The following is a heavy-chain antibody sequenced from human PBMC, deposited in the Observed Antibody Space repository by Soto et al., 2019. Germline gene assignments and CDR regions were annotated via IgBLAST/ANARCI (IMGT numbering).Heavy chain of an antibody. CDR2: IKQDGSEK. CDR1: GFTFSSYW. CDR3: ACLAGYQDRSFDY. Sequence: GGSLRLSCAASGFTFSSYWMSWVRQAPGKGLEWVANIKQDGSEKYYVDSVKGRFTISRDNAKNSLYLQMNSLRAEDTAVYYCACLAGYQDRSFDYWGQGTLVTVSS. V-gene: IGHV3-7*01. J-gene: IGHJ4*02. D-gene: IGHD5-18*01.